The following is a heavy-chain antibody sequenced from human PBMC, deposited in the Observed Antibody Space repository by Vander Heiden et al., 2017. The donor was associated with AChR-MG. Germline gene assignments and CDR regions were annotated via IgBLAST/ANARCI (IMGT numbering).Heavy chain of an antibody. CDR3: AKDHDYGDYVGAFDI. J-gene: IGHJ3*02. V-gene: IGHV3-23*01. D-gene: IGHD4-17*01. CDR1: GFPFTGYA. Sequence: VQLLQSGGGLVQPGGSLRLPCAAAGFPFTGYAMSWVRQGPGKGLGWVSAMSGSGGSTYYADSVKGRFTIARDNSKNTLYLQMNSLRAEDTAVYYCAKDHDYGDYVGAFDIWGQGTMVTVSS. CDR2: MSGSGGST.